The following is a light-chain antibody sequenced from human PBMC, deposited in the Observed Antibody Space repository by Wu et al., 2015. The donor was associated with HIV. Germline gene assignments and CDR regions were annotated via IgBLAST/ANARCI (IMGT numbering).Light chain of an antibody. CDR2: DAS. Sequence: EIVLTQSPASLSLSPGERGTLSCRASQSISRYLAWYQQKPGQAPRLLIYDASNRATGIPARFSGSGSGTDFTLTISSLEPEDFAVYYCQQRINSYTFGQGTRLEIK. J-gene: IGKJ2*01. CDR3: QQRINSYT. V-gene: IGKV3-11*01. CDR1: QSISRY.